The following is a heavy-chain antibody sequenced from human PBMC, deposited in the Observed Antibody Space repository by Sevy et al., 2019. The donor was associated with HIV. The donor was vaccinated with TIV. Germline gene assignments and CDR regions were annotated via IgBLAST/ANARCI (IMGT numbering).Heavy chain of an antibody. V-gene: IGHV3-7*01. J-gene: IGHJ6*02. CDR2: IKQDGSEK. CDR3: ARALYQMKNDFWSGYYDLYYYYGMDV. D-gene: IGHD3-3*01. CDR1: GFTFSSYW. Sequence: QLGGSLRLSCAASGFTFSSYWMSWVRQAPGKGLEWVANIKQDGSEKYYVDSVKGRFTISRDNAKNSLYLQMNSLRAEDTAVYYCARALYQMKNDFWSGYYDLYYYYGMDVWGQGTTVTVSS.